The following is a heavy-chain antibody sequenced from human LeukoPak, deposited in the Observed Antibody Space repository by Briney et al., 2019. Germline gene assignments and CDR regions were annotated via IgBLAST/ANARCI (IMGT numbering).Heavy chain of an antibody. V-gene: IGHV1-2*02. Sequence: ASVKVSCKASGYTFTGYYMHWVRQAPGQGLEWMGWINPNSGGTNYAQKFQGRVTMTRDTFISTAYMELSRLRSDDTAVYYCARGDYDYVWGSYPLTYFDYWGQGTLVTVSS. D-gene: IGHD3-16*02. CDR3: ARGDYDYVWGSYPLTYFDY. CDR2: INPNSGGT. J-gene: IGHJ4*02. CDR1: GYTFTGYY.